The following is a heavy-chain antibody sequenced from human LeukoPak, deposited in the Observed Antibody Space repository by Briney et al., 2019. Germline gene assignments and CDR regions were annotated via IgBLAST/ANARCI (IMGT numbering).Heavy chain of an antibody. Sequence: SETLSLTCTVSGGSMSSYYWSWIRQPPGKGLEWIGRIYTSGSTNYNPSLKSRVTMSVDTSKNQFSLKLSSVTAADTAVYYCARGILDSSSWYYFDYWGQGTLVTVSS. CDR2: IYTSGST. D-gene: IGHD6-13*01. V-gene: IGHV4-4*07. CDR3: ARGILDSSSWYYFDY. J-gene: IGHJ4*02. CDR1: GGSMSSYY.